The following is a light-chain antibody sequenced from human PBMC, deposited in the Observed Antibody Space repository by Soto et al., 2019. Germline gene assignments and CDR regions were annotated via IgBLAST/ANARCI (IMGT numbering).Light chain of an antibody. Sequence: QSALTQPASVSGSPGQSITISCTGTSSDVGGYNFVSWYQQHPGKAPKLMIYEVSYRPSGVSYRFSGSKSGNTASLTISGLQAEDEDDYYCSSYTSSVTLVFGGGTKLTVL. CDR1: SSDVGGYNF. CDR2: EVS. J-gene: IGLJ2*01. CDR3: SSYTSSVTLV. V-gene: IGLV2-14*01.